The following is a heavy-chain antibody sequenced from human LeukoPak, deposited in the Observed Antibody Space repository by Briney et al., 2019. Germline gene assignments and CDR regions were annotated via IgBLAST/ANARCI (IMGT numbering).Heavy chain of an antibody. V-gene: IGHV4-61*02. CDR1: GGSISSGSYY. D-gene: IGHD3-3*01. CDR3: ARDAFFGVVIRYYYYMDV. Sequence: SETLSLTCTVSGGSISSGSYYWSWIRQPAGKGLEWIGRIYTSGSTNYNPSLKSRVTISVDTSKNQFSLKLSSMTAADTAVYYCARDAFFGVVIRYYYYMDVWGKGTTVTVSS. J-gene: IGHJ6*03. CDR2: IYTSGST.